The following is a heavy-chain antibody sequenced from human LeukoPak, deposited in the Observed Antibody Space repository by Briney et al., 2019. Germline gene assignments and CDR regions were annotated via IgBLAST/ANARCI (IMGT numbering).Heavy chain of an antibody. V-gene: IGHV4-39*07. D-gene: IGHD3-22*01. CDR1: GGSISSSSYY. J-gene: IGHJ4*02. CDR2: IYYSGST. Sequence: PSETLSLTCTVSGGSISSSSYYWGWIRQPPGKGLEWIGSIYYSGSTYYNPSLKSRVTISVDTSKNQFSLKLSSVTAADTAVYYCARDQSLNYYDSSGLWRYWGQGTLVTVSS. CDR3: ARDQSLNYYDSSGLWRY.